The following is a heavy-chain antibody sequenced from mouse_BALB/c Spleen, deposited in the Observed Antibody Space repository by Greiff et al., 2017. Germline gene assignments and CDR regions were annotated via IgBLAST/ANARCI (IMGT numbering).Heavy chain of an antibody. D-gene: IGHD2-10*02. V-gene: IGHV2-6-7*01. CDR2: IWGDGST. J-gene: IGHJ3*01. CDR3: AREYGNYEGWFAY. Sequence: QVQLQQSGPGLVAPSQSLSITCTASGFSLTGYGVNWVRQPPGKGLEWLGMIWGDGSTDYNSALKSRLSISKDNSKSQVFLKMNSLQTDDTARYYCAREYGNYEGWFAYWGQGTLVTVSA. CDR1: GFSLTGYG.